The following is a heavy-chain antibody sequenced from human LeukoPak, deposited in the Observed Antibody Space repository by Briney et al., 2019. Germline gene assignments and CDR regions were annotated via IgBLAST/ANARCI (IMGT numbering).Heavy chain of an antibody. D-gene: IGHD6-19*01. V-gene: IGHV5-51*01. Sequence: GESLKISCKGSGYSFTSYWIGWVRQMPGKGLEWMGSIYHGASDTRYSPSFQGQVTISADKSISTAYLQWSRLKASDTAIYYCARMASSMYEHGWSNFDYWGQGTHVTVSS. J-gene: IGHJ4*02. CDR2: IYHGASDT. CDR1: GYSFTSYW. CDR3: ARMASSMYEHGWSNFDY.